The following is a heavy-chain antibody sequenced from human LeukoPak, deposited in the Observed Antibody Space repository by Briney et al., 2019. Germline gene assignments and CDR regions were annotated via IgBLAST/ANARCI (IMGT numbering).Heavy chain of an antibody. D-gene: IGHD6-13*01. V-gene: IGHV3-53*04. J-gene: IGHJ4*02. CDR3: ARESRGIADY. Sequence: GGSLRLSCAASGFTVSSNYMSWVRQAPGKRLEWVSVIYSGGSTYYADSVKGRFTISRHNSKNTLYLQMNSLRAEDTAVYYCARESRGIADYWGQGTLVTVSS. CDR2: IYSGGST. CDR1: GFTVSSNY.